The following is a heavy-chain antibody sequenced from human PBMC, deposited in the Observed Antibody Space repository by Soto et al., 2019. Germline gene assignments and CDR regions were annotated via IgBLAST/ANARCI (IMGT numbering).Heavy chain of an antibody. CDR3: AHRVLRTVFGLVTTTAIYFDF. D-gene: IGHD3-3*01. J-gene: IGHJ4*02. CDR2: IYWDDDK. Sequence: QITLNESGPTVVRPTETLTLTCRFSGFSLTTSGVGVGWIRQSPGKAPEWLALIYWDDDKRYSASLKSRLTITKANSKNRVVLTVSDLDPTDTATYYCAHRVLRTVFGLVTTTAIYFDFWGQGTPVAVSS. V-gene: IGHV2-5*02. CDR1: GFSLTTSGVG.